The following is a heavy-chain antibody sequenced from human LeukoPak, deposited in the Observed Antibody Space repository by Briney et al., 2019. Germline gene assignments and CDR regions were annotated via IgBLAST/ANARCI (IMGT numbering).Heavy chain of an antibody. V-gene: IGHV1-69*04. J-gene: IGHJ5*02. D-gene: IGHD1-1*01. Sequence: GASVKVSCKASGGTFSTYGISWVRQPPGQGLEWMGRVSPIFDIANYAQKFQGRVSITADKSTNTAYMELSSLRSEDTDIYYCAREFKQSHWNDGHWFDPWGQGTLVTVSS. CDR1: GGTFSTYG. CDR2: VSPIFDIA. CDR3: AREFKQSHWNDGHWFDP.